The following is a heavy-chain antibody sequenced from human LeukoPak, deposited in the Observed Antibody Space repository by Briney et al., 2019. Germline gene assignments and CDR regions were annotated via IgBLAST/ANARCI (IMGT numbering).Heavy chain of an antibody. D-gene: IGHD7-27*01. CDR1: GFTFSSNY. CDR3: AREGENWGRYWYFDL. V-gene: IGHV3-53*01. Sequence: GGSLRLSCAASGFTFSSNYMSWVRQAPGKGLEWVSVIYSGGSTYYADSVKGRFTISRDNTKNTLYLQMNSLRAEDTAVYYCAREGENWGRYWYFDLWGRGTLVTVSS. CDR2: IYSGGST. J-gene: IGHJ2*01.